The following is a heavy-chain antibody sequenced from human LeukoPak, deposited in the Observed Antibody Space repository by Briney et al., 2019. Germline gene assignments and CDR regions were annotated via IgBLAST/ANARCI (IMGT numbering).Heavy chain of an antibody. J-gene: IGHJ2*01. V-gene: IGHV4-39*01. CDR2: IYYSGST. CDR3: ARGPRRSRYFDL. CDR1: GGSISSSSYY. D-gene: IGHD4-17*01. Sequence: SETLSLTCTVSGGSISSSSYYWGWIRQPPGKGLEWIGSIYYSGSTYYNPSLKSRVTISVDTSKNQFSLKLSSVTAADTAVYYCARGPRRSRYFDLWGRGTLVTVSS.